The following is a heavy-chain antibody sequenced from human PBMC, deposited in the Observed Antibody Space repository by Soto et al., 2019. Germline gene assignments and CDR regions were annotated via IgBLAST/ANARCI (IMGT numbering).Heavy chain of an antibody. Sequence: QVQLQESGPGLVKPSETLSLTCTVSGGSISPYYWSWIRQPPGQGLEEIGFISYSGNAYYNPSLKSRVTISVDTSKNQFSVKLNSGTAADTAVYYCARKGHSMDVWGQGTTVTVSS. CDR3: ARKGHSMDV. V-gene: IGHV4-59*01. CDR2: ISYSGNA. CDR1: GGSISPYY. J-gene: IGHJ6*02.